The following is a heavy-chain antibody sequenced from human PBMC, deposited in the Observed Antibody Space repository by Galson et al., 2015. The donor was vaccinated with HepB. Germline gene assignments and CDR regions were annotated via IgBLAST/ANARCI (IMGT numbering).Heavy chain of an antibody. V-gene: IGHV4-59*02. D-gene: IGHD2-2*02. J-gene: IGHJ4*02. Sequence: QVQLQESGPGLVKPSETLSLTCTVSGDSVTTGHWSWIRQSPGKGLEWIGYIYSIASTNQNPSIESRVSMSLDTSKNQFSLKLRSVNAADTAVYYCARGRQFYTSWGQGTLVTVSS. CDR1: GDSVTTGH. CDR2: IYSIAST. CDR3: ARGRQFYTS.